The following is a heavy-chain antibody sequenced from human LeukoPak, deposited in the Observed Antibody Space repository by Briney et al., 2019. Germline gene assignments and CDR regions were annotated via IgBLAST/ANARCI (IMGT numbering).Heavy chain of an antibody. CDR2: IKQDGSEK. V-gene: IGHV3-7*01. J-gene: IGHJ6*03. Sequence: QSGGSLRLSCEASEFTFSSYWMSWVRQAPGKGLEWVANIKQDGSEKYYVDSVKGRFTISRDNAKNSLYLQMNSLRAEDTAVYYCAREKSSWPGLYYYYMDVWGKGTTVTVSS. CDR3: AREKSSWPGLYYYYMDV. CDR1: EFTFSSYW. D-gene: IGHD6-13*01.